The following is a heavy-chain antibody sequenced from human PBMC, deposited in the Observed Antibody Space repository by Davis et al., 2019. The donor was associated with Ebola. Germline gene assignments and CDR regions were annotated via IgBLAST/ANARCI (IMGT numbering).Heavy chain of an antibody. CDR2: ISYDGSNK. CDR1: GFTFSSYG. Sequence: GGSLRLSCAASGFTFSSYGMHWVRQAPGKGLEWVAVISYDGSNKYYADSVKGRFTISRDNSKNTLYLQMNSLRAEDTAVYYCAVYDFWSGYYTGAFDYWGQGTLVTVSS. CDR3: AVYDFWSGYYTGAFDY. D-gene: IGHD3-3*01. J-gene: IGHJ4*02. V-gene: IGHV3-30*03.